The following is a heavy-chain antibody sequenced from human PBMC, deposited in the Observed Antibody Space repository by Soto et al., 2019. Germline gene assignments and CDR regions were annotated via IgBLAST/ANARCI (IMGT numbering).Heavy chain of an antibody. V-gene: IGHV3-30*18. CDR2: ISYDGSNK. J-gene: IGHJ4*02. CDR1: GFTFSSYG. D-gene: IGHD6-19*01. CDR3: AKDEYSSGWHSFDY. Sequence: GESLKISCAASGFTFSSYGMHWVRQAPGKGLEWVAVISYDGSNKYYADSVKGRFTISRDNSKNTLYLQMNSLRAEDTAVYYCAKDEYSSGWHSFDYWGQGTLVTVSS.